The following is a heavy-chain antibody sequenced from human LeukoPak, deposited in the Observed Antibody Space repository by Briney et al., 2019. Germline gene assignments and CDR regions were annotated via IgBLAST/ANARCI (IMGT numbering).Heavy chain of an antibody. Sequence: SETLSLTCTVSGGSISSYYWSWIRQPPGSTLEWIGNFYHSGSTYYNPALKSRVTMSVNTSKNQFSLKLTSVTAADTAVYYCVRPNRCTDTSCYSFDYWGQGVLVTVSS. CDR2: FYHSGST. D-gene: IGHD2-2*01. V-gene: IGHV4-59*04. J-gene: IGHJ4*02. CDR1: GGSISSYY. CDR3: VRPNRCTDTSCYSFDY.